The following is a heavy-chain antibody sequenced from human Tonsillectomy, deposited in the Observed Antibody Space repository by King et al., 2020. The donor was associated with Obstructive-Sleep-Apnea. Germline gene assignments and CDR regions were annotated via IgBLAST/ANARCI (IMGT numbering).Heavy chain of an antibody. J-gene: IGHJ6*02. CDR2: ISYDGSNK. CDR1: GFTFSSYG. D-gene: IGHD2-15*01. V-gene: IGHV3-30*03. CDR3: FVTHIPGFTLSRMMDFYYFAMDV. Sequence: VQLVESGGGVVQPGRSLRLSCAASGFTFSSYGMHWVRQAPGKGLEWVAVISYDGSNKYYADSVKGRFTISRDNSKNTLYLQMNSLRAEDTAVYYCFVTHIPGFTLSRMMDFYYFAMDVWGQGTTVTVSS.